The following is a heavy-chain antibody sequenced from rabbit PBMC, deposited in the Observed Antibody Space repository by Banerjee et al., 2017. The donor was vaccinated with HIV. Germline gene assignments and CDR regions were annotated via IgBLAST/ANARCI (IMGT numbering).Heavy chain of an antibody. CDR2: IYTGSSGST. CDR1: GFSFSSSYW. CDR3: ARTDYTASGGSTSFGL. D-gene: IGHD1-1*01. V-gene: IGHV1S40*01. Sequence: QSLEESGGDLVKPGASLTLTCTASGFSFSSSYWICWVRQAPGKGLEWIACIYTGSSGSTWHASWVNGRFTISKTSSTTVTLQMTSLTAADTATYFCARTDYTASGGSTSFGLWGPGTLVTVS. J-gene: IGHJ4*01.